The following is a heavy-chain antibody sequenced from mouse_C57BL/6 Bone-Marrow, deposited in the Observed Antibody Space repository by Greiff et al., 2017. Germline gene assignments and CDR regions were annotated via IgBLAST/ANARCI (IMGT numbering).Heavy chain of an antibody. V-gene: IGHV14-4*01. CDR3: TTLYDGYYVPWFAY. CDR1: GFNIKDDY. J-gene: IGHJ3*01. Sequence: VQLKESGAELLRPGASVKLSCTASGFNIKDDYMHWVKQRPEQGLEWIGWIDPENGDTEYASKFQGKATITADTSSNTAYLQLSSLTSEDTAVYYCTTLYDGYYVPWFAYGGQGTLVTVSA. D-gene: IGHD2-3*01. CDR2: IDPENGDT.